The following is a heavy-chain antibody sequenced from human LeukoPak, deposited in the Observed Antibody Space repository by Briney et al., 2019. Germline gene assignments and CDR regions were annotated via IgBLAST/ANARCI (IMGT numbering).Heavy chain of an antibody. V-gene: IGHV1-18*01. D-gene: IGHD5-12*01. J-gene: IGHJ4*02. CDR1: GYTFTSYG. Sequence: ASVKVSCKASGYTFTSYGISWVRQAPGQGLEWMGWISAYNGNTNYAQKLQGRVTMTTDTSTSTAYMELRSLRSDDTAVYYCARLGARKEGYDYAFDYWGQGTLVTVSS. CDR2: ISAYNGNT. CDR3: ARLGARKEGYDYAFDY.